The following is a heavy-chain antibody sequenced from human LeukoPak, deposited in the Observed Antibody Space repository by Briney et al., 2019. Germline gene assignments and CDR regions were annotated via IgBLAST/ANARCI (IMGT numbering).Heavy chain of an antibody. CDR2: MNPNSGST. Sequence: ASVKVSCKASGYTFTSYDINWVRQATGQGLEWMGWMNPNSGSTGYAQKFQGRVTITRNTSISTAYMELSGLRSEDTAVYCCARGRSTGYPYYFEYWGQGTLVTVSS. J-gene: IGHJ4*02. V-gene: IGHV1-8*03. CDR3: ARGRSTGYPYYFEY. D-gene: IGHD5-12*01. CDR1: GYTFTSYD.